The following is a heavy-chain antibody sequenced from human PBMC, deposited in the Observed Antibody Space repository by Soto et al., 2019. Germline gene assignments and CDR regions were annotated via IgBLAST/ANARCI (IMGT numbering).Heavy chain of an antibody. CDR1: VSPISSGYY. J-gene: IGHJ6*02. V-gene: IGHV4-38-2*02. CDR2: IYHSGST. D-gene: IGHD3-3*01. CDR3: ARTWSNYDFWEV. Sequence: SETLSLTCTVSVSPISSGYYWGWIRQPPGKGLEWIGSIYHSGSTSYNPPLKSRVTISVDSSKTHFSLRLTSVTAADTAVYYCARTWSNYDFWEVWGQGTTVTV.